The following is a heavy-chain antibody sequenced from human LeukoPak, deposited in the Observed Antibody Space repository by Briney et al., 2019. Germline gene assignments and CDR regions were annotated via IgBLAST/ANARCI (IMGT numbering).Heavy chain of an antibody. CDR1: GGTFSSYA. J-gene: IGHJ6*02. CDR3: ARCPGTDIVVVPAAIDYYYYGMDV. CDR2: IIPIFGAA. D-gene: IGHD2-2*02. V-gene: IGHV1-69*13. Sequence: SVKVSCKASGGTFSSYAISWVRQAPGQGLEWMGGIIPIFGAANYAQKFQGRVTITADESTSTAYMELSSLRSEDTAVYYCARCPGTDIVVVPAAIDYYYYGMDVWGQGTTVTVSS.